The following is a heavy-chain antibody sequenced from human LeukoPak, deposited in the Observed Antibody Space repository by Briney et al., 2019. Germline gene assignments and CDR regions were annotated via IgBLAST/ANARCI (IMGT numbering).Heavy chain of an antibody. CDR3: ARDSPSIWAFDI. CDR1: GFTFSSYG. Sequence: PGRSLRLSCAASGFTFSSYGMHWVRQAPGKGLEWVAVIWYDGSNKYYADSVKGRFTISRDNSKNTLYLQMNSLRAEDTAVYYCARDSPSIWAFDIWGQGTMVTVSS. CDR2: IWYDGSNK. V-gene: IGHV3-33*01. J-gene: IGHJ3*02.